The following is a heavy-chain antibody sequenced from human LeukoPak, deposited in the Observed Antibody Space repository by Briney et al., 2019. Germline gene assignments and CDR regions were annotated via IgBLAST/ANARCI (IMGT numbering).Heavy chain of an antibody. Sequence: PGGSLRLSCAASGFTFSSYGMHWVRQAPGKGLEWVAVISCDGSNKYYADSVKGRFTFSRDNSKNTLYLQMNSLRAEDTAVYYCAKEYCSNSVCHSLDYWGQGTLVTVSS. D-gene: IGHD2-8*01. J-gene: IGHJ4*02. V-gene: IGHV3-30*18. CDR3: AKEYCSNSVCHSLDY. CDR1: GFTFSSYG. CDR2: ISCDGSNK.